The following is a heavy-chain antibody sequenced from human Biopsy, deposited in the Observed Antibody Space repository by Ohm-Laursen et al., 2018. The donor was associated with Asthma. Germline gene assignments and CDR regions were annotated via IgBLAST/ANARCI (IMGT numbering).Heavy chain of an antibody. V-gene: IGHV4-39*01. CDR2: IYYSGTT. J-gene: IGHJ6*02. D-gene: IGHD6-13*01. Sequence: SETLSLTCSLSSGSGGYMRSGNYYWGWIRQPPGKGLEWIGSIYYSGTTYYNPSLEGRVTVPADTSKNQFSLKLTSATAADTAVYYCVRGSSSWHHGPFHYYYGLDVWGQGTTATVSS. CDR1: SGSGGYMRSGNYY. CDR3: VRGSSSWHHGPFHYYYGLDV.